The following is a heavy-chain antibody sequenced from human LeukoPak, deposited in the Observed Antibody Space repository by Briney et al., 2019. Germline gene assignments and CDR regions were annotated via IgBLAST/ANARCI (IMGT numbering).Heavy chain of an antibody. J-gene: IGHJ5*02. CDR2: ISSSGSTI. CDR3: ARDIVVVPAAGLNWFDP. D-gene: IGHD2-2*01. CDR1: GFTFSSYE. V-gene: IGHV3-48*03. Sequence: GGSLRLSCAASGFTFSSYEMNWVRQAPGKGLEWVSYISSSGSTIYYADSVKGRFTISRDNAKNSLYLQMNSLRAEDTAVYYCARDIVVVPAAGLNWFDPWGQGTLVTVSS.